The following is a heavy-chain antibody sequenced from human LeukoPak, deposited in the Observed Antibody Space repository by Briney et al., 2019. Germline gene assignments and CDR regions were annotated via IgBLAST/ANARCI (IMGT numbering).Heavy chain of an antibody. CDR3: ARIYDAGAFDI. V-gene: IGHV4-4*02. CDR1: GGSISRSNW. CDR2: IYHTGST. D-gene: IGHD4/OR15-4a*01. J-gene: IGHJ3*02. Sequence: SGTLSLTCAVSGGSISRSNWWSWIRQAPGKGLEWIGEIYHTGSTNYNPSLKSRVTISVDESRNQLSLKLNSATAADTAVYYCARIYDAGAFDIWAKGQWSPSPQ.